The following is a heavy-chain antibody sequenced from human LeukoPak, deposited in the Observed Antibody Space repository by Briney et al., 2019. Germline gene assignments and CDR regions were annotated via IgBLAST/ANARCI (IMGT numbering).Heavy chain of an antibody. CDR3: ARIVPQDCSSTSCYGAFDI. CDR2: IYHSGST. V-gene: IGHV4-38-2*02. CDR1: GYSISSGYY. D-gene: IGHD2-2*01. Sequence: SETLSLTCTVSGYSISSGYYWGWIRQPPGKGLEWIGSIYHSGSTYYNPSLKSRVTISVDTSKNQFSLKLSSVTAADTAVYYCARIVPQDCSSTSCYGAFDIWGQGTMVTVSS. J-gene: IGHJ3*02.